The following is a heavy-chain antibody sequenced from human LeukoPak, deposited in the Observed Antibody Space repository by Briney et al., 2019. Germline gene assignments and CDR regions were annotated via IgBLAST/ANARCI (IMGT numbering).Heavy chain of an antibody. Sequence: SETLSLTCTVSGGSISSSSYYWGWIRQPPGKGLEWIGSIYYSGSTYYNPSLKSRVTISVDTSKNQSSLKLSSVTAADTAVYYCARHAAAGIFYMDVWGKGTTVTISS. CDR1: GGSISSSSYY. D-gene: IGHD6-13*01. J-gene: IGHJ6*03. CDR3: ARHAAAGIFYMDV. V-gene: IGHV4-39*01. CDR2: IYYSGST.